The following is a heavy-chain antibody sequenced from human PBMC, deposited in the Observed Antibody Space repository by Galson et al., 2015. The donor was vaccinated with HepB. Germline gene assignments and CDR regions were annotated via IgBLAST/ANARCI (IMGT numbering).Heavy chain of an antibody. CDR3: TREWVVPAASGGPRDDYYYYYGMDV. D-gene: IGHD2-2*01. V-gene: IGHV3-49*03. CDR2: IRSKAYGGTT. Sequence: SLRLSCAASGFTFGDYAMSWFRQAPGKGLEWVGFIRSKAYGGTTEYAASVKGRFTISRDDSKSIAYLQMNSLKTEDTAVYYCTREWVVPAASGGPRDDYYYYYGMDVWGQGTTVTVSS. J-gene: IGHJ6*02. CDR1: GFTFGDYA.